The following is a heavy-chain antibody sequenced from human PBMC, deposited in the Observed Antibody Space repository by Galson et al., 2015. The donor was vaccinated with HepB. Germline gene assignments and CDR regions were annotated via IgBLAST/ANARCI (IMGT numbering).Heavy chain of an antibody. V-gene: IGHV1-18*01. D-gene: IGHD4-11*01. CDR1: GYTFTMYG. CDR2: ISGYNGNT. Sequence: SVKVSCKASGYTFTMYGINWVRQAPGQGLEWMGWISGYNGNTNYAQKFQGRVTMTTDTPTSTAYMELRSLRSDDTPVYYCARQTTTTVIYHGMDVWGQGTTVTVS. J-gene: IGHJ6*02. CDR3: ARQTTTTVIYHGMDV.